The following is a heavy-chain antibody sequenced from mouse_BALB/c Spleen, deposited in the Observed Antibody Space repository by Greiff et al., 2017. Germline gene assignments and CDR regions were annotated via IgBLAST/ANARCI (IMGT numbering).Heavy chain of an antibody. V-gene: IGHV5-6-4*01. CDR2: ISSGGSYT. J-gene: IGHJ3*01. CDR1: GFTFSSYT. Sequence: EVKLVESGGGLVKPGGSLKLSCAASGFTFSSYTMSWVRQTPEKRLEWVATISSGGSYTYYPDSVKGRFTISRDNARNILYLQMSSLRSEDTAMYYCARGAYYRYPFAYWGQGTLVTVSA. CDR3: ARGAYYRYPFAY. D-gene: IGHD2-14*01.